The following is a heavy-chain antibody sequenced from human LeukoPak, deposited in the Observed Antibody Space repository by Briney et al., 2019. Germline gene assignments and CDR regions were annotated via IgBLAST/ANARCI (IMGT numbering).Heavy chain of an antibody. CDR2: INHSGST. Sequence: SETLSLTCAVYGGSFSGYYWSWIRQPPGKGLEWIGEINHSGSTNYNPSLKSRVTIPVDTSKNQFSLKLSSVTAADTAVYYCVRQNSDYYYYYLDVWGEGTTVIVSS. CDR3: VRQNSDYYYYYLDV. D-gene: IGHD1-7*01. J-gene: IGHJ6*03. CDR1: GGSFSGYY. V-gene: IGHV4-34*01.